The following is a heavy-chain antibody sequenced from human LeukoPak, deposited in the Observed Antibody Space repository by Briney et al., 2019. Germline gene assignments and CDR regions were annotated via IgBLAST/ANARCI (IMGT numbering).Heavy chain of an antibody. CDR1: GYTFTSYY. D-gene: IGHD6-6*01. J-gene: IGHJ4*02. Sequence: ASVKVSCKASGYTFTSYYMHWVRQAPRQGLERRGIINPTGGTTSDAQRCPGGVTMTRDMSTSTVYMELSSVRAADTAVYDCARGYSSSFRIYCWGQGTLVTVSS. CDR3: ARGYSSSFRIYC. CDR2: INPTGGTT. V-gene: IGHV1-46*01.